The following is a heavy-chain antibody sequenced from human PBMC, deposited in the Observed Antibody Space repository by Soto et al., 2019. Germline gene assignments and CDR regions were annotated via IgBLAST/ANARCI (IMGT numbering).Heavy chain of an antibody. D-gene: IGHD1-26*01. V-gene: IGHV3-11*06. J-gene: IGHJ2*01. Sequence: QMQLVESGGDLVKPGGSLRLYCAASGFNFGDYYMSWVRQAPGKGLEWVSFVSSTGGYTKYSDSVGGRFTVSRDNGKNSRHLQLNSLRVEDTAVYYCARLRVGVPWYFDLGGRGPLVTVSS. CDR2: VSSTGGYT. CDR1: GFNFGDYY. CDR3: ARLRVGVPWYFDL.